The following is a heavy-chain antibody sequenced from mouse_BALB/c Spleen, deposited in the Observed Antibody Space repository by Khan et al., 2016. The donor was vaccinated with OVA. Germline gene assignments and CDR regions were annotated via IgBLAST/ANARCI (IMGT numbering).Heavy chain of an antibody. V-gene: IGHV5-6-5*01. CDR3: ARYYWFDY. D-gene: IGHD1-1*01. J-gene: IGHJ3*01. CDR1: GFTFSNYA. CDR2: IGTGDST. Sequence: EVQLVESGAGLVKPGASVKLSCAASGFTFSNYAMSWVSQSPEKRLEWVASIGTGDSTYYLDNGTGRYAISSNNARNILNLQMSRLRSVDTAVYYCARYYWFDYWGQGTLVTVSA.